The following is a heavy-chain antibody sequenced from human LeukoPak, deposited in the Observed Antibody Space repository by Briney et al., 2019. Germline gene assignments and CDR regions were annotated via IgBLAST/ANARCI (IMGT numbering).Heavy chain of an antibody. CDR3: ARDRLEGGETFDS. J-gene: IGHJ4*02. CDR2: ITGSSSYI. V-gene: IGHV3-21*01. Sequence: PGGSLRLSCAASGFSFRSYSMDWVRQAPGKGLEWVSSITGSSSYISYADSVKGRFTISRDNAENSLFLQMNSLRPEDTAVYFRARDRLEGGETFDSWGQGTLVTVSS. CDR1: GFSFRSYS. D-gene: IGHD1-1*01.